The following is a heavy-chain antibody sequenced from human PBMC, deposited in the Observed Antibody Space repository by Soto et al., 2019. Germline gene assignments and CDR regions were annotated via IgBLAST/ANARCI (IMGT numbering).Heavy chain of an antibody. D-gene: IGHD6-6*01. CDR2: FSSSSSTI. CDR1: GFTFTSNS. V-gene: IGHV3-48*02. Sequence: EVQLVESGGGLVQPGGSLRLSCAASGFTFTSNSMNWVRQAPGKGLEWISYFSSSSSTIYYADSVKGRFTISRDNAKNSLYLQMNSLRDEDTAVYYCARPLAARLYVGADDAFDIWGQGTMVTVSS. CDR3: ARPLAARLYVGADDAFDI. J-gene: IGHJ3*02.